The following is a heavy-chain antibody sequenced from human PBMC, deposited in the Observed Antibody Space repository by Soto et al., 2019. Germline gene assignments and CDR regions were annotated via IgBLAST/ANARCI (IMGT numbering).Heavy chain of an antibody. CDR1: GFTFSSYA. CDR3: ARAPFYYYYYGMDV. CDR2: ISYDGSNK. Sequence: QVQLVESGGGVVQPGRSLRLSCAASGFTFSSYAMHWVRQAPGKGLEWVAVISYDGSNKYYADSVKGRFTISRDNSENTLYLQMNSLRAEDTAVYYCARAPFYYYYYGMDVWGQGTTVTVSS. J-gene: IGHJ6*02. V-gene: IGHV3-30-3*01.